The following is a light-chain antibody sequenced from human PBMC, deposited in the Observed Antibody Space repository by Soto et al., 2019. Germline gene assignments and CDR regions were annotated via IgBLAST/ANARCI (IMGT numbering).Light chain of an antibody. V-gene: IGLV2-14*01. CDR3: SSYTSSNTLHSV. Sequence: QSVLTQPASVSGSPGQSITVSCTGTRSDVGGYNYVSWYQQHPGKAPKLIIYEVSNRPSGVSYRFSGSKSGNTASLTISGLQAEDEADYYCSSYTSSNTLHSVFGSGTKVTVL. J-gene: IGLJ1*01. CDR1: RSDVGGYNY. CDR2: EVS.